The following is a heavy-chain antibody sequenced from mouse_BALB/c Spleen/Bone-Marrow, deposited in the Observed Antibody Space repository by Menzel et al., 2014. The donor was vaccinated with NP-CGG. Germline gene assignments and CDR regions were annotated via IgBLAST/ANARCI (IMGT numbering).Heavy chain of an antibody. CDR3: ARHGITRLLDY. J-gene: IGHJ2*01. Sequence: EVKLVESGGGLVKPGGSLKLSCAASGFTLSSYAMSWVRQTPEKRLEWVATISSGGSYTYYPDSVKGRFTISRDNAKNTPYLQMSSLRSEDTAMYYCARHGITRLLDYWGQGTTLTVSS. CDR2: ISSGGSYT. CDR1: GFTLSSYA. V-gene: IGHV5-9-3*01. D-gene: IGHD2-4*01.